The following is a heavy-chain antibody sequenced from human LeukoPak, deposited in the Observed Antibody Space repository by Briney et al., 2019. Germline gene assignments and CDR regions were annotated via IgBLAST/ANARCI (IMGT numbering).Heavy chain of an antibody. Sequence: SETLSLTCTVSGGSISNYYWSWIRQPPGKGLEWIGYAFYSGSTNYNPSLRSRVTISVDTSKNQFPLKLSSVTAADTAVYYCARGQKYTYGYTVTELGSRFFDYWGQGTLVTVSS. D-gene: IGHD5-18*01. CDR3: ARGQKYTYGYTVTELGSRFFDY. CDR1: GGSISNYY. V-gene: IGHV4-59*01. J-gene: IGHJ4*02. CDR2: AFYSGST.